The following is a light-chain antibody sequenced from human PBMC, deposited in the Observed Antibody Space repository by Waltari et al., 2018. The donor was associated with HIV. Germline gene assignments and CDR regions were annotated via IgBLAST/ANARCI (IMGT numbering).Light chain of an antibody. CDR3: VAWDDSLGGHVV. CDR2: RNT. CDR1: SSNIGYNY. V-gene: IGLV1-47*01. J-gene: IGLJ2*01. Sequence: QSVLTQPPSASGTPGQRVSISCSGSSSNIGYNYVYWYQQIPGTAPKLVIYRNTQRPAGVPDRFSGSKSGTSASLAISGLRSDDEAEYYCVAWDDSLGGHVVIGGGTKLTVL.